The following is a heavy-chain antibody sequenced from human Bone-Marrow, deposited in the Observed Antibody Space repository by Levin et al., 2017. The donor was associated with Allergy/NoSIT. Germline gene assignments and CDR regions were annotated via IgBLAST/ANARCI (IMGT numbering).Heavy chain of an antibody. J-gene: IGHJ3*01. CDR1: GGSISTTTYY. CDR3: VRPPSGYQVLMRTHNELNV. Sequence: TASETLSLTCNVSGGSISTTTYYWGWIRQPPGKGLEWIGSIFYSGSTYYKPSLKSRITISVDTSKNQFSLSLRTVTAADTAVYYCVRPPSGYQVLMRTHNELNVWGQGTMVTVSS. D-gene: IGHD3-9*01. CDR2: IFYSGST. V-gene: IGHV4-39*01.